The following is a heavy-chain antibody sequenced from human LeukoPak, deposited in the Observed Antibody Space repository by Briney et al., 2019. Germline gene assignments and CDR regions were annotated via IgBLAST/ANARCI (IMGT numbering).Heavy chain of an antibody. V-gene: IGHV3-30*04. Sequence: PGGSLRLSCAASGFTFITYAMHWVRQAPGKGLEWVAVISDGGSNKYYADSVKGRFTISRDNSKNTLYLQMNSLRPEDAAVYFCASSRGYSDYDSDYWGQGTLVTVSS. CDR2: ISDGGSNK. CDR1: GFTFITYA. D-gene: IGHD5-12*01. J-gene: IGHJ4*02. CDR3: ASSRGYSDYDSDY.